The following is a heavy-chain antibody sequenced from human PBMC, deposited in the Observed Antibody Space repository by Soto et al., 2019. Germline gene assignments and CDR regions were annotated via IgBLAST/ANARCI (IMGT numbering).Heavy chain of an antibody. CDR1: GLTVTGKKY. CDR3: ATWRLREHAYDI. CDR2: VYDTDGI. Sequence: PGGSLRLSCEASGLTVTGKKYVACVRQAPGKGLEWVSGVYDTDGIYYADSVKGRFTSSRDNSKTIVYLEMNSLTPDDTAVYYCATWRLREHAYDIWGLGTTVTVSS. V-gene: IGHV3-53*01. D-gene: IGHD4-17*01. J-gene: IGHJ3*02.